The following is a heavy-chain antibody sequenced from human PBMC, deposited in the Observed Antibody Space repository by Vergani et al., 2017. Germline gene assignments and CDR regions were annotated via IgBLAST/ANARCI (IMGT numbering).Heavy chain of an antibody. D-gene: IGHD3-9*01. V-gene: IGHV1-46*03. CDR2: INPSGGHT. CDR1: VYTFSNYY. Sequence: QVQVVQSGAEVKNSGASVKVSCKTSVYTFSNYYMHWVRQAPGQGLEWMGIINPSGGHTNYAQKFQGRVTMTRDTSTSTVYMELSSLRSEDTAIYYCARGDYGILTGYRYWGQGTLVTVSA. J-gene: IGHJ4*02. CDR3: ARGDYGILTGYRY.